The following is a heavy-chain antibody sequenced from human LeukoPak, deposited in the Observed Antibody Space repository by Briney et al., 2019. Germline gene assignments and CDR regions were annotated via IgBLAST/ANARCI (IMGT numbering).Heavy chain of an antibody. V-gene: IGHV1-2*02. Sequence: ASVKVSCKASGYTFTVYYMHWVRQAPGQGLEWMGWINPNSGGTNYAQKFQGRVAMTRDTSISTAYMELSRLRSDDTAVYYCARLLRGYSGYDLFDYWGQGTLVTVSS. CDR3: ARLLRGYSGYDLFDY. D-gene: IGHD5-12*01. CDR2: INPNSGGT. J-gene: IGHJ4*02. CDR1: GYTFTVYY.